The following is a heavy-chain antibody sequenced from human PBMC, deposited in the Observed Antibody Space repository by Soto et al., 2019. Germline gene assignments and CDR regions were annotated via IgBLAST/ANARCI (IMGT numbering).Heavy chain of an antibody. V-gene: IGHV3-9*01. CDR2: ISWNSGSI. Sequence: EQLVESGGGLVQPGRSLGLSCTSSGFTFDDYAMHWVRQAPGKGLEWVSGISWNSGSIGYADSVKGRFTISRDNAKNSLYLQMNSLRIEDTAFYYCAKDIGAADYYYGMDVWGQGTTVTVSS. CDR1: GFTFDDYA. J-gene: IGHJ6*02. D-gene: IGHD6-13*01. CDR3: AKDIGAADYYYGMDV.